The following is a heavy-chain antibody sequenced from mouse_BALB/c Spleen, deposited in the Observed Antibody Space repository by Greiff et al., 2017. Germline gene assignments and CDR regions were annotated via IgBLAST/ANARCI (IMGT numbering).Heavy chain of an antibody. CDR2: INPNNGGT. Sequence: EVQLQQSGPELVKPGASVKIPCKASGYTFTDYNMDWVKQSHGKSLEWIGDINPNNGGTIYNQKFKGKATLTVDKSSSTAYMELRSLTSEDTAVYYGARGGLRHGVYYAMDYWGQGTSVTVAS. J-gene: IGHJ4*01. CDR1: GYTFTDYN. V-gene: IGHV1-18*01. D-gene: IGHD2-2*01. CDR3: ARGGLRHGVYYAMDY.